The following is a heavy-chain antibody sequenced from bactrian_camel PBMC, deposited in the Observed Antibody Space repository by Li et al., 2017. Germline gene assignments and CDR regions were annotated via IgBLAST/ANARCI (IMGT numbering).Heavy chain of an antibody. CDR2: VASNGGST. CDR1: GFTFSGYW. J-gene: IGHJ4*01. CDR3: VRDFSLATMFD. D-gene: IGHD2*01. V-gene: IGHV3S1*01. Sequence: HVQLVESGGDLVQPGGSLTLSCTASGFTFSGYWMYWVRQTPAKGLEWVSGVASNGGSTEYADSIVGRFTISRDNAKNTVYLQMNSLKFEDTAVYYCVRDFSLATMFDWGQGTQVTVS.